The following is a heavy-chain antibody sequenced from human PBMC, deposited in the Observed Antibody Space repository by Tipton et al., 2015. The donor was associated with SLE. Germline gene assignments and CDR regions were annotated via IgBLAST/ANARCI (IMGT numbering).Heavy chain of an antibody. Sequence: SLRLSCAASGFTFSSYAMHWVRQAPGKGLEWVAVISYDGSNNYYADSVEGRFTISRDNSKNTLYLQMNSLRAEDTAVYYCAREPPQGHAFDIWGQGTMVTVSS. CDR2: ISYDGSNN. V-gene: IGHV3-30-3*01. CDR3: AREPPQGHAFDI. J-gene: IGHJ3*02. CDR1: GFTFSSYA.